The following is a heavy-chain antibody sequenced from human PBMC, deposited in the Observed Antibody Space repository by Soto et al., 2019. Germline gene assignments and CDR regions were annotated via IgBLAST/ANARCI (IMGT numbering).Heavy chain of an antibody. CDR3: AKDLYSSGDLGTDY. CDR1: GLTFSSYS. CDR2: ISSSTTI. J-gene: IGHJ4*02. D-gene: IGHD6-19*01. Sequence: GGSLRLSCAASGLTFSSYSMNWVRQAPGKGLEWVSFISSSTTIYYADSVKGRFTISRDNSKNTLYLQMNSLRAEDTAVYYCAKDLYSSGDLGTDYWGQGTLVTVSS. V-gene: IGHV3-48*01.